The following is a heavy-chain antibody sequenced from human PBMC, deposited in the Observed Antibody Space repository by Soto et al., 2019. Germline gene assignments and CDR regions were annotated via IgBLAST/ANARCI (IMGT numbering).Heavy chain of an antibody. Sequence: VQLLESGGGLVQPGGSLRLSCAASGFTFSSYAMHWVRQAPGKGLEWVAVISYDGSNKYYADSVKGRFTISRDNSKNTLYLQMNSLRAEDTAVYYCARDGGTSLDYWGQGTLVTVSS. CDR1: GFTFSSYA. J-gene: IGHJ4*02. CDR2: ISYDGSNK. D-gene: IGHD3-16*01. V-gene: IGHV3-30-3*01. CDR3: ARDGGTSLDY.